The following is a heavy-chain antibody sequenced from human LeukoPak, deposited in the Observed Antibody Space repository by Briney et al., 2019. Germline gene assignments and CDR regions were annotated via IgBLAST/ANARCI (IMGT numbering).Heavy chain of an antibody. V-gene: IGHV3-23*01. Sequence: PGGSLRLSCAASGFTFSSYAMSWVRQAPGKGLEWVSAISGSGGSTYYADSVKGRFTISRDNSKNTLYLQMNSLRAEDTALYYCAKDKSDILTGSDYWGQGTLVTVSS. CDR2: ISGSGGST. J-gene: IGHJ4*02. CDR1: GFTFSSYA. CDR3: AKDKSDILTGSDY. D-gene: IGHD3-9*01.